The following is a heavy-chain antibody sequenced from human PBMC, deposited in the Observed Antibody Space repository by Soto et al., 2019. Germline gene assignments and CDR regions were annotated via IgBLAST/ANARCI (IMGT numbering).Heavy chain of an antibody. CDR1: GYTFTGYH. CDR3: AREIRYYYDSSEGWFDP. CDR2: INHNSGGT. V-gene: IGHV1-2*04. Sequence: QLQLVQSGAEVKKPGASVKVSCKASGYTFTGYHMHWVRQAPGQGLEWMGWINHNSGGTNYAQKFQGWITMTRDTSISTAYMELSRLRSDDTAVYYCAREIRYYYDSSEGWFDPWGQGTLVTVSS. J-gene: IGHJ5*02. D-gene: IGHD3-22*01.